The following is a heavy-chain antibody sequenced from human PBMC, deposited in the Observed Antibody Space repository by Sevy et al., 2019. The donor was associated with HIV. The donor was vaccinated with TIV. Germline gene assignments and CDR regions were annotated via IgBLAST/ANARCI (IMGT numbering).Heavy chain of an antibody. D-gene: IGHD2-2*01. Sequence: GGSLRLSCAASGFTFSRYWMTWVRQAPGKGLEWVANIKQDESEKYYVYSVKGRFTISRDNAKNSLYLQMNSLRADDTAVYYCARDCSSTTCLWGLDVWGQGTTVTVSS. J-gene: IGHJ6*02. CDR1: GFTFSRYW. CDR3: ARDCSSTTCLWGLDV. CDR2: IKQDESEK. V-gene: IGHV3-7*03.